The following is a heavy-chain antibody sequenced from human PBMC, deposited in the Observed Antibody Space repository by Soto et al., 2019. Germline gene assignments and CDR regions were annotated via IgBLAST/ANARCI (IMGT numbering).Heavy chain of an antibody. CDR3: ATHRSWTTYYYYVDV. CDR1: GYTFTSYY. V-gene: IGHV1-46*03. CDR2: INPSGGST. J-gene: IGHJ6*03. D-gene: IGHD3-3*01. Sequence: ASVKVSCKASGYTFTSYYMHWVRQAPGQGLEWMGIINPSGGSTSYAQKFQGRVTMTRDTSTSTVYMELSSLRSEDTAVYYCATHRSWTTYYYYVDVGGKGTPLPFPS.